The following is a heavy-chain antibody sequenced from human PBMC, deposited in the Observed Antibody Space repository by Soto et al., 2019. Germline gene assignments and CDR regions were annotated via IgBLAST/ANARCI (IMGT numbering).Heavy chain of an antibody. D-gene: IGHD3-3*01. CDR2: IYYSGST. Sequence: SETLSLTCTVSGGSISSYYWSWIRQPPGKGLEWIGYIYYSGSTNYNPSLKSRVTISVDTSKNQFSLKLSSVTAADTAVYYCARGKRFLEWTDYWGQGTLVTVSS. CDR3: ARGKRFLEWTDY. V-gene: IGHV4-59*01. CDR1: GGSISSYY. J-gene: IGHJ4*02.